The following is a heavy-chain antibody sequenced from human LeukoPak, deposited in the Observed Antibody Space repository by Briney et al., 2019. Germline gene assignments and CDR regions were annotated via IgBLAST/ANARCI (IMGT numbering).Heavy chain of an antibody. V-gene: IGHV1-46*01. CDR3: ARVGGDCSGGSCYLFWFDP. CDR2: INPSGGST. J-gene: IGHJ5*02. CDR1: GYTFTSYY. D-gene: IGHD2-15*01. Sequence: ASVKVSRKASGYTFTSYYMHWVRQAPGQGLEWMGIINPSGGSTSYAQKFQGRVTMTRDTSTSTVYMELSSLRSEDTAVYYCARVGGDCSGGSCYLFWFDPWGQGTLVTVSS.